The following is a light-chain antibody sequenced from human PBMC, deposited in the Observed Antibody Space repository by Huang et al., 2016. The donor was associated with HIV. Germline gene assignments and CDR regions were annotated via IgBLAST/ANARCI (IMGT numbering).Light chain of an antibody. V-gene: IGKV1-33*01. CDR3: QQYDNFPYT. Sequence: DIQLTQSLSSLSASVGDRVTITCQASQDISNYLSWYQKIPGKAPKLRIYDASNLQSGVPSRFSGSASGTDFSFTISSLQSEDIATYYCQQYDNFPYTFGQGTKLVMK. CDR2: DAS. J-gene: IGKJ2*01. CDR1: QDISNY.